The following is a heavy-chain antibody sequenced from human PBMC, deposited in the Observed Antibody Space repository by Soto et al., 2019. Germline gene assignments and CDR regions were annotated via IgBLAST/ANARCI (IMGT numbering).Heavy chain of an antibody. Sequence: GRIRQPPGKGLEWIGTIYYSGSTYYNPSLKSRVTISVDTSKNQFSLKLSSVTAADTAVYYCTTSNRLDPSGQRTLVTVSS. V-gene: IGHV4-39*01. D-gene: IGHD1-1*01. CDR2: IYYSGST. J-gene: IGHJ5*02. CDR3: TTSNRLDP.